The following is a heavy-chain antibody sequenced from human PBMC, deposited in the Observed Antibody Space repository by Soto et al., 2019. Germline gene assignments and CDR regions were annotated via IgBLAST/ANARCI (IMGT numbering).Heavy chain of an antibody. J-gene: IGHJ4*02. D-gene: IGHD3-10*01. V-gene: IGHV5-51*01. Sequence: GESLKISCKGSGYSFTSYWIAWVRQMPGKGLEWMGIIYPSDSDIRYSPSLQGQVTISVDKSISTAYLQWSSLKASDTAMYYCARHSTMVRGAGYWGEGTLVSVSS. CDR2: IYPSDSDI. CDR1: GYSFTSYW. CDR3: ARHSTMVRGAGY.